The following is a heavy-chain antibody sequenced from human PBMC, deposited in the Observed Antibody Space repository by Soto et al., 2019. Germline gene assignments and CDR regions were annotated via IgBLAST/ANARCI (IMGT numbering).Heavy chain of an antibody. D-gene: IGHD3-3*01. CDR1: GYSFTSYW. CDR2: IDPSDSYT. CDR3: ARHPIFGVVIMGY. Sequence: GESLKISCQGSGYSFTSYWISWVRQMPGKGLEWMGRIDPSDSYTNYSPSFQGHVTISADKSISTAYLQWSSLKASDTAMYYCARHPIFGVVIMGYWGQGTLVTVSS. V-gene: IGHV5-10-1*01. J-gene: IGHJ4*02.